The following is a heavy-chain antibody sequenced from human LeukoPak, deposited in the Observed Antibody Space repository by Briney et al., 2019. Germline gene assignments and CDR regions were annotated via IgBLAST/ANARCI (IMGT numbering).Heavy chain of an antibody. D-gene: IGHD5-24*01. V-gene: IGHV3-53*01. J-gene: IGHJ5*02. CDR3: ARDLLEPEMAA. CDR2: IYSSGST. CDR1: GFTNY. Sequence: QPGGSLRLSCGASGFTNYMNWVRQAPERGLEWVSTIYSSGSTYYADSVRGRFTISRDKTKNTLFLQMNSLRVEDTAVYYCARDLLEPEMAAWGLGTLVTVSS.